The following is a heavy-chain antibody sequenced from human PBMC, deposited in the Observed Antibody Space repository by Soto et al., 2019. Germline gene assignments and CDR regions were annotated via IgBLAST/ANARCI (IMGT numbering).Heavy chain of an antibody. CDR2: IYSGGST. J-gene: IGHJ4*02. CDR3: AREVISLVRGVTHFDY. V-gene: IGHV3-66*01. D-gene: IGHD3-10*01. Sequence: EVQLVESGGGLVQPGGSLRLSCAASGFTVSSNYMSWVRQAPGKGLEWVSVIYSGGSTYYADSVKGRFTISRDNSKNTLYLQMNSLRAEDTAVYYCAREVISLVRGVTHFDYWGQGTLVTVSS. CDR1: GFTVSSNY.